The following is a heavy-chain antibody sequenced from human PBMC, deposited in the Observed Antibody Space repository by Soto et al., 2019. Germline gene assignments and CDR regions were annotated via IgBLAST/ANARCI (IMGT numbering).Heavy chain of an antibody. V-gene: IGHV3-33*01. Sequence: QVQLVESGGGVVQPGRSLRLSCAASEFTLSNFGVHWVRQAPGKGLEWVAVIYYDGSNEYYADSVKGRFTISRDNSKNTLYLQMNSLRAEDTAVYYCARVDVVVAADAFDIWSQGTMVTVSS. CDR1: EFTLSNFG. CDR3: ARVDVVVAADAFDI. J-gene: IGHJ3*02. CDR2: IYYDGSNE. D-gene: IGHD2-15*01.